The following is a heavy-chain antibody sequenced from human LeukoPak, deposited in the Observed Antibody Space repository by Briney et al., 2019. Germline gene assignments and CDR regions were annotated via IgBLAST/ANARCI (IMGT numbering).Heavy chain of an antibody. J-gene: IGHJ4*02. CDR1: GASIGSFY. CDR2: VHSSGST. Sequence: SETLSLTCTVSGASIGSFYWSWIRQPAGKGLEWIGRVHSSGSTNYIPSIKSRVTMSVDTSKNQFSLKLNTVTVADTAMYYCAREAVDYGSGSHDYWGQGILVTVSS. D-gene: IGHD3-10*01. V-gene: IGHV4-4*07. CDR3: AREAVDYGSGSHDY.